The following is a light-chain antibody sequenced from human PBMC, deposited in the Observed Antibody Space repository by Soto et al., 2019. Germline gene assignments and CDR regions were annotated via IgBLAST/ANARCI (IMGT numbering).Light chain of an antibody. Sequence: QSALTQPPSVSGSPGQSVTISCTGTSSDVGYYNRVSWYQQPPGTAPKVMIYEVTKRPSGVPDRFSGSKSDNTASLTISGLQAEDEADYYCSSHTSSGAYVFGTGTKLTVL. V-gene: IGLV2-18*02. J-gene: IGLJ1*01. CDR2: EVT. CDR1: SSDVGYYNR. CDR3: SSHTSSGAYV.